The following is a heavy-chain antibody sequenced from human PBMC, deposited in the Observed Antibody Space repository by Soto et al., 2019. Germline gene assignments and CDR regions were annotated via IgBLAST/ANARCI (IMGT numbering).Heavy chain of an antibody. CDR1: GFTFSSYS. Sequence: LRLSCAASGFTFSSYSMNWVRQAPGKGLEWVSYISSSRSTIYYADSVKGRFTISRDDSKNIAYLQMNSLKTEDSAVYYCTRAESPNIAYFFDYWGQGTLVTVSS. V-gene: IGHV3-48*01. CDR3: TRAESPNIAYFFDY. J-gene: IGHJ4*02. CDR2: ISSSRSTI.